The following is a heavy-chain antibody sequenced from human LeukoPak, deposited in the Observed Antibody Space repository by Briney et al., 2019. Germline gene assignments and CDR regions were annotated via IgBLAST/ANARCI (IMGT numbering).Heavy chain of an antibody. CDR1: GFTFSDYY. V-gene: IGHV3-11*01. J-gene: IGHJ4*02. CDR3: ARVVTVSYYFDY. Sequence: GGSLRLSCAASGFTFSDYYMSWIRQAPGKGLEWVSYISISGGTIYYADSVKGRSTISRDNAKNSLSLQMNSLRAEDTAVYYCARVVTVSYYFDYWGQGTLATVSS. CDR2: ISISGGTI. D-gene: IGHD4-17*01.